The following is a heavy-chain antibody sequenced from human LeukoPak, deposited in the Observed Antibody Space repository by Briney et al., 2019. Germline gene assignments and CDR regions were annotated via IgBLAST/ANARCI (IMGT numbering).Heavy chain of an antibody. Sequence: PSETLSLTCIVSGGSISSSIYYWAWVRQPPGKGLEWIGTVFYNGATQYSPSLKSRVTISVDTSKNQFSLKLSSVTAADTAVYYCARGNIAVAGSFDSWGQGTLVTVSS. CDR3: ARGNIAVAGSFDS. CDR2: VFYNGAT. D-gene: IGHD6-19*01. J-gene: IGHJ4*02. V-gene: IGHV4-39*07. CDR1: GGSISSSIYY.